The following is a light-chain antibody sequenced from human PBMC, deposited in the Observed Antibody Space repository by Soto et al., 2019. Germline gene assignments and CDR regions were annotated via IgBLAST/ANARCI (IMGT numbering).Light chain of an antibody. J-gene: IGKJ2*01. CDR3: QQYGSSRYVT. CDR2: GAS. Sequence: EIVLTQSPGTLSLYPGERATLSCRASQSVSSSYLAWYQQKPGQAPRLLIYGASSRATGIPDRFSGSGSGTDFTLTISRLEPEDFAVYYCQQYGSSRYVTFGQGTKLEIK. V-gene: IGKV3-20*01. CDR1: QSVSSSY.